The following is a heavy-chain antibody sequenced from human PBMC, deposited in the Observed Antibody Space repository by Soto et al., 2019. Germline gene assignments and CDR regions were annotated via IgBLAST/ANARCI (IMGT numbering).Heavy chain of an antibody. Sequence: EVHLLESGGGLVQPGGSLRLSCAASGFTFSNYAMSWVRQAPGKGLEWVSDISGSGGRTSYADSVKGRFTISRDNSKKTLYLQMNSLRAEDTAVYYCAKHASDIVLLPPTSSADYAFDFWGQGTMVTVSS. V-gene: IGHV3-23*01. J-gene: IGHJ3*01. CDR2: ISGSGGRT. CDR1: GFTFSNYA. CDR3: AKHASDIVLLPPTSSADYAFDF. D-gene: IGHD2-2*01.